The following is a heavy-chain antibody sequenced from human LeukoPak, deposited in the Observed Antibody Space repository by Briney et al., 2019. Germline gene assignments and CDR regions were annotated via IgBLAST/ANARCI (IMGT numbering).Heavy chain of an antibody. CDR1: GGTFSSYA. CDR2: IIPIFGTA. V-gene: IGHV1-69*05. J-gene: IGHJ4*02. D-gene: IGHD3-16*02. Sequence: SVKVSCKASGGTFSSYAISWVRQAPGQGLEWMGGIIPIFGTANYAQKFQGRVTITTDESTSTAYMELSSLRSEDTAVYYCARGPPGELSAVGYWGREPRVTVSS. CDR3: ARGPPGELSAVGY.